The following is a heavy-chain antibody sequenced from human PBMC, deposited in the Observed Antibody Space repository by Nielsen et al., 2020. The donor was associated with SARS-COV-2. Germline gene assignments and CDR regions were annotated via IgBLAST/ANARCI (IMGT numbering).Heavy chain of an antibody. CDR3: ARVASGVIPGPLGIGMWYSYYYMDV. V-gene: IGHV1-18*01. D-gene: IGHD2-2*01. Sequence: WVRQAPGQGLEWMGRISGNNGNVKYAQNLQGRVTMTTDASTRTVYMELRRLTSDDAAVYYCARVASGVIPGPLGIGMWYSYYYMDVWGKGTTVTVSS. CDR2: ISGNNGNV. J-gene: IGHJ6*03.